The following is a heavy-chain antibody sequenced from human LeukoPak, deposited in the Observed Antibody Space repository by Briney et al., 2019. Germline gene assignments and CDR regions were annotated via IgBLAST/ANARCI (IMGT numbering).Heavy chain of an antibody. CDR2: IRNDGSDK. Sequence: GGSLRLSWAASGFTFDTYGMHWVRQAPGKGLEWLAFIRNDGSDKYYADSVKGRFTISRDNSKNTLYLQMNSLRAEDTAVYYCTKKVLGGFHYWGQGTLVTVSS. V-gene: IGHV3-30*02. CDR3: TKKVLGGFHY. J-gene: IGHJ4*02. D-gene: IGHD1-26*01. CDR1: GFTFDTYG.